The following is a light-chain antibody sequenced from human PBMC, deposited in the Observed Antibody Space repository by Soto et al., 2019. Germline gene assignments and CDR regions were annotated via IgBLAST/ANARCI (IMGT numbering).Light chain of an antibody. CDR1: QKVNNW. Sequence: GDRVTIACRASQKVNNWLAWYQHEPGKAPQLLIYDASVLETGVPSRFSGSGSGTEFTLAISGLQSDDFATYYCQQYNTYWTVGPVTMVYSK. CDR3: QQYNTYWT. J-gene: IGKJ3*01. V-gene: IGKV1-5*01. CDR2: DAS.